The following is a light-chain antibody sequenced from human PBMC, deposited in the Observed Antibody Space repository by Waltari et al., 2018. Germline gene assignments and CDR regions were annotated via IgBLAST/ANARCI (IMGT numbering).Light chain of an antibody. Sequence: ERATLSCRASQSVSKDLAWYQQKPGQAPRLLIYDASTRATGIPDRFSGSGSGTDFSLTISRLEPEDFAVYYCQKYVSLPATFGQGTKVEIK. J-gene: IGKJ1*01. V-gene: IGKV3-20*01. CDR2: DAS. CDR1: QSVSKD. CDR3: QKYVSLPAT.